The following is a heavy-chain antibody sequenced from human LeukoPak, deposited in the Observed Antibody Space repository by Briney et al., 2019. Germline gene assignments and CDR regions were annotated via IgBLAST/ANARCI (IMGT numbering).Heavy chain of an antibody. D-gene: IGHD2-2*02. V-gene: IGHV3-33*01. CDR2: IWGDGSNK. J-gene: IGHJ4*02. Sequence: GGAPRISRAAAGFTFRSCWMQWVRQAPGKGLGWVGGIWGDGSNKYYADSVKGRFTISRDNSKNTLYLQMNSLRAEDTAVYYCARGRHCSSTSCYKFGGMIDYWGQGTLVTVSS. CDR3: ARGRHCSSTSCYKFGGMIDY. CDR1: GFTFRSCW.